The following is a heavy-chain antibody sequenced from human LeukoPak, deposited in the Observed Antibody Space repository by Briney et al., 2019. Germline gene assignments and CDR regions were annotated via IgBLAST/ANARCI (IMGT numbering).Heavy chain of an antibody. CDR1: GYTFTVYY. D-gene: IGHD6-19*01. Sequence: ASVKVSFTASGYTFTVYYMHWVRQAPGQGLEWMGWINPNSGGTNYAQKFQGRVTMTRDTSISTAYMELSRLRSDDTAVYYCASKVAGTNGFDYWGQGTLVTVSS. V-gene: IGHV1-2*02. CDR2: INPNSGGT. J-gene: IGHJ4*02. CDR3: ASKVAGTNGFDY.